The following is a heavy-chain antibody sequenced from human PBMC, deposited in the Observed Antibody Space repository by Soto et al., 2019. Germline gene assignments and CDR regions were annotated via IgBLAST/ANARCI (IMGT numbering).Heavy chain of an antibody. CDR1: GGSISSSSYY. CDR3: ARHRRQRHRGLVYYYDSSGYSSFDY. Sequence: QLQLQESGPGLVKPSETLSLTCTVSGGSISSSSYYWGWIRQPPGKGLEWIGSIYYSGSTYYNPSLKSRVTISVDTSKNQFSLKLSSVTAADTAVYYCARHRRQRHRGLVYYYDSSGYSSFDYWGQGTLVTVSS. CDR2: IYYSGST. J-gene: IGHJ4*02. V-gene: IGHV4-39*01. D-gene: IGHD3-22*01.